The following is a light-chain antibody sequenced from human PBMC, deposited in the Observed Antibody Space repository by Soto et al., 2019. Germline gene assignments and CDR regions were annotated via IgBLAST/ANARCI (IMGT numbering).Light chain of an antibody. CDR2: CAS. J-gene: IGKJ1*01. Sequence: EIVLTQSPGTLSLSPGERATLSFRASQSVSSSYLAWYQQKPGQAPRLLIYCASSRATGIPYRFSGSGSGTAVTLTISRLEHDDFAVYYCQQYGSSPATFGQGNTVEIK. CDR1: QSVSSSY. CDR3: QQYGSSPAT. V-gene: IGKV3-20*01.